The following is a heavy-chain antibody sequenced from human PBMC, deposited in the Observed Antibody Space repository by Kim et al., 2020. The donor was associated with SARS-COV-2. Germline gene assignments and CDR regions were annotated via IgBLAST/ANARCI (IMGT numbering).Heavy chain of an antibody. D-gene: IGHD2-15*01. CDR1: GYTFSNFY. J-gene: IGHJ1*01. V-gene: IGHV1-2*06. Sequence: ASVKVSCKTSGYTFSNFYIYWVRQAPGQGLEWMGRINPKTGDTKYAQKFQDRVTVTSDTSIATAYMEIKHLTSDDTAIYYCARPGCSLTTCCNCVVVTLDIGGQGTLVTVSS. CDR2: INPKTGDT. CDR3: ARPGCSLTTCCNCVVVTLDI.